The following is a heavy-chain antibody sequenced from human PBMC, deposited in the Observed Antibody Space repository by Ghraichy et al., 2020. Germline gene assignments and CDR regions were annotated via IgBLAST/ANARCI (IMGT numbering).Heavy chain of an antibody. V-gene: IGHV4-34*01. CDR2: INHSGST. D-gene: IGHD6-13*01. Sequence: SETLSLTCAVYGGSFSGYYWSWIRQPPGKGLEWIGEINHSGSTNYNPSLKSRVTISVDTSKNQFSLKLSSVTAADTAVYYCARGHSSSWSPNWFDPWGQGTLVTVSS. CDR3: ARGHSSSWSPNWFDP. J-gene: IGHJ5*02. CDR1: GGSFSGYY.